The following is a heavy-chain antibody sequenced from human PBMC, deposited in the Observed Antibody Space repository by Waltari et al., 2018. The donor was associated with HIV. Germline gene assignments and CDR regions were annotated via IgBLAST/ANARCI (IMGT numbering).Heavy chain of an antibody. CDR2: MSYSGST. V-gene: IGHV4-39*01. D-gene: IGHD4-4*01. CDR3: ARSFSGYSNYFDP. CDR1: GGSLTSSSYY. J-gene: IGHJ5*02. Sequence: QLQLQESGPGLVKSPETLSLTCTVPGGSLTSSSYYWGWTRQPPGKGLEWIGSMSYSGSTYNNASPRSRLTISVDTSKNQFSLKLTSVTAADTAMYYCARSFSGYSNYFDPWGQGTLVTVSS.